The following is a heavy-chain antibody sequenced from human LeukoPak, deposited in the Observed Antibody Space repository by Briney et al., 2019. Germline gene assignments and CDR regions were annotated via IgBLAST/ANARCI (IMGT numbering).Heavy chain of an antibody. V-gene: IGHV3-23*01. D-gene: IGHD3-22*01. Sequence: GGSLRLSCAASGFTFSSYAMSWVRQAPGKGLEWVSAISGSGGSTYYADSAKGRFTISRDNSKNTLYLQMNSLRAEDTAVYYCAKAGTGYYDLSGHYSSYFEYWGQGTLVTVSS. J-gene: IGHJ4*02. CDR3: AKAGTGYYDLSGHYSSYFEY. CDR2: ISGSGGST. CDR1: GFTFSSYA.